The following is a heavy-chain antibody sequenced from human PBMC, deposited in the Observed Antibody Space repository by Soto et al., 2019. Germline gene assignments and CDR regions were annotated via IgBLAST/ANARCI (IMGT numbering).Heavy chain of an antibody. D-gene: IGHD3-3*01. CDR2: IYTSGKT. J-gene: IGHJ5*02. V-gene: IGHV4-4*07. CDR3: ATGHYYDNWFDP. CDR1: GDSISNYY. Sequence: PSETLSLTCTVSGDSISNYYWNWIRQRAGKGLEWIGRIYTSGKTDYNPSLKSRVSMSVDTSKKQFSLRLGSVTAADTAVYYCATGHYYDNWFDPWGPGILVTVSS.